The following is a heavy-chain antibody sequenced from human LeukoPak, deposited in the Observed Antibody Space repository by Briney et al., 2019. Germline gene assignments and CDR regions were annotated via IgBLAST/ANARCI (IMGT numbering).Heavy chain of an antibody. J-gene: IGHJ4*02. CDR3: ARENPSGYYNRPVDY. CDR1: GASISSYY. V-gene: IGHV4-59*01. Sequence: SETLSLTCTVSGASISSYYWSWIRQPPGKGLEWIGDIYYSGSIKYNPSLKSRVTMSVDTSKNQFSLKLSSVTAADTAIYYCARENPSGYYNRPVDYWGQGTLVTVSS. CDR2: IYYSGSI. D-gene: IGHD3-22*01.